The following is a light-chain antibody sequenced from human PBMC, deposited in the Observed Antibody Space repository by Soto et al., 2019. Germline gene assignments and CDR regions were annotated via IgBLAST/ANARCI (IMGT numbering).Light chain of an antibody. CDR3: QQRSNWPT. CDR1: QSISNY. CDR2: AAS. J-gene: IGKJ5*01. Sequence: EFVLTQSPATLSLSPGERATLSCRASQSISNYLAWYQQKPGQAPRLLIYAASIRATGIPARFSGSGSGTDFTLTISSLEPEDFAVYFCQQRSNWPTFGQGTRLEIK. V-gene: IGKV3-11*01.